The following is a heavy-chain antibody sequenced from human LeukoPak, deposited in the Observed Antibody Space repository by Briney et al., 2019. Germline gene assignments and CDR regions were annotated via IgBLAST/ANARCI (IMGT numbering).Heavy chain of an antibody. Sequence: SETLSLTCTVSGGSVSSGSYYWSWIRQPPGKGQEWIGYIYYSGSTNCNPSLKSRVTISVDTSKNQFSLKLSSVTAADTAVYYCARPQGWRGAFDIWGQGTMVTVSS. CDR3: ARPQGWRGAFDI. J-gene: IGHJ3*02. D-gene: IGHD2-15*01. CDR2: IYYSGST. V-gene: IGHV4-61*01. CDR1: GGSVSSGSYY.